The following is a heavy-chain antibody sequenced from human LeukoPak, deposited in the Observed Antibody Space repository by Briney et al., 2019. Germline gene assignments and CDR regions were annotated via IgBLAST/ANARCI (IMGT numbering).Heavy chain of an antibody. Sequence: PSETLSLTCTVSGGSISTYYWSWIRQPPGKGLKWIGYIYYSGSTNYNPSLKSRVTMSVDTSKNQFSLKLTSVTAADTAVYYCARGYSNYIMDYWGQGTLVTVSS. D-gene: IGHD4-11*01. CDR3: ARGYSNYIMDY. V-gene: IGHV4-59*01. CDR1: GGSISTYY. CDR2: IYYSGST. J-gene: IGHJ4*02.